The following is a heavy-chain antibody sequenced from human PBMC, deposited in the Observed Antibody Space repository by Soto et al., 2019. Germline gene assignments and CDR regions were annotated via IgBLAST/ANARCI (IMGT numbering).Heavy chain of an antibody. CDR1: GYTFIVYY. J-gene: IGHJ6*02. D-gene: IGHD3-10*01. V-gene: IGHV1-2*04. CDR2: INPNSGGT. CDR3: ARVGGGLASLGYYGMDV. Sequence: ASVKVSCKASGYTFIVYYIHWVRQSALQGREGMGCINPNSGGTNYAQRFQGWVTMTRDRSISTAYMELSRLKSDDTAVYYCARVGGGLASLGYYGMDVWGQGTTVTVSS.